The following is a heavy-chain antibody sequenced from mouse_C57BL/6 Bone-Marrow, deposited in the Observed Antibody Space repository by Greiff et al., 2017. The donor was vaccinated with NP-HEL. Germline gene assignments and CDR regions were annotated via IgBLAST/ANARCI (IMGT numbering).Heavy chain of an antibody. CDR2: IWRGGST. D-gene: IGHD1-1*01. CDR3: ANHYYGSSYDAMDY. Sequence: VKLQQSGPGLVQPSQRLSITCTVSGFSLTSYGVHWVRQSPGKGLEWLGVIWRGGSTDYNAAFMSRLSITKDNSKSQVFFKMNSLQADDTAIYYCANHYYGSSYDAMDYWGQGTSGTVSS. V-gene: IGHV2-5*01. CDR1: GFSLTSYG. J-gene: IGHJ4*01.